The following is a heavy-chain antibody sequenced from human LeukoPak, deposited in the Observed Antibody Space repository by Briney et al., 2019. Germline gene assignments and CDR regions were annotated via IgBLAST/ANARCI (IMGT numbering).Heavy chain of an antibody. V-gene: IGHV1-24*01. CDR2: FDPEDGET. D-gene: IGHD3-22*01. J-gene: IGHJ4*02. CDR1: GYTLTELS. Sequence: ASVRVSCKVSGYTLTELSMHWVRQALGKGREWMGGFDPEDGETIYAQKFQGRVTMTEDTSTDTAYMELSSLRSEDTAVYYCATEASYYYDSSDYYYVDYWGQGTLVTVSS. CDR3: ATEASYYYDSSDYYYVDY.